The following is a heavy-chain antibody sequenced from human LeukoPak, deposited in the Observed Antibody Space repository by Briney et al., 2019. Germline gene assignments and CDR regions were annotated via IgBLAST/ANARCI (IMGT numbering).Heavy chain of an antibody. J-gene: IGHJ4*02. V-gene: IGHV4-39*07. CDR1: GDSISSRHYY. CDR3: VRSVATITRYFDY. D-gene: IGHD5-24*01. CDR2: VYYSGST. Sequence: PSETLSLTCSVSGDSISSRHYYWGWIRQPPGKGLEWIGSVYYSGSTYYNPSLKSRVTISVDTSTDRFSLKVSSVTAADTAVYYCVRSVATITRYFDYWGQGTLVTVSS.